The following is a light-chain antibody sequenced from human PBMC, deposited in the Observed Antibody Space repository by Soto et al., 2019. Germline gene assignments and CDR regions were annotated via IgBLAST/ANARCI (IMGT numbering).Light chain of an antibody. J-gene: IGKJ1*01. CDR2: GAS. Sequence: EIVVTQSPGTLSLSPGESATLSCRASQNVRSNYLAWYQQKPGQAPRLLIYGASNRATGIPDRFSGSGSGTDCTLTISRLEPEDSAVYYCLQYVISPWTFGQGTKVEIK. CDR3: LQYVISPWT. CDR1: QNVRSNY. V-gene: IGKV3-20*01.